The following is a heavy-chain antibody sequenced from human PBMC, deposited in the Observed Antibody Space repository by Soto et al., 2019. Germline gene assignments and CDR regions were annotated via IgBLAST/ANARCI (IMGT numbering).Heavy chain of an antibody. CDR1: GYTFTSYG. V-gene: IGHV1-18*01. CDR2: ISAYNGNT. J-gene: IGHJ1*01. Sequence: QVQLVQSGAEVKKPGASVKVSCKASGYTFTSYGISWVRQAPGQGLEWMGWISAYNGNTNYAQKIQSRVTMTTDTSTSPAYMELRSLRSDDTAVYYCARAVDYYDSSGYYTHEYFQHWGQGTLVTVSS. D-gene: IGHD3-22*01. CDR3: ARAVDYYDSSGYYTHEYFQH.